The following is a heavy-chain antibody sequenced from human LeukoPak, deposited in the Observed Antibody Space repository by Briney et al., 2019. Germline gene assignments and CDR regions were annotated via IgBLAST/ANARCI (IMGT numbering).Heavy chain of an antibody. V-gene: IGHV1-18*01. Sequence: ASVKVSCKASGYTFTSYGSSWVRQAPGQGLEWMGWISAYNGNTNYAQKLQGRVTMTTDTSTSTAYMELRSLRSDDTAVYYCARADYDILTGYYSEYNWFDPWGQGTLVTVSS. CDR2: ISAYNGNT. D-gene: IGHD3-9*01. CDR1: GYTFTSYG. J-gene: IGHJ5*02. CDR3: ARADYDILTGYYSEYNWFDP.